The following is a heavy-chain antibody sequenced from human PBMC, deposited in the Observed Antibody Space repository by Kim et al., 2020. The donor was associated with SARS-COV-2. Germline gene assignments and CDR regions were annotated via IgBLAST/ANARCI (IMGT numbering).Heavy chain of an antibody. D-gene: IGHD3-3*01. CDR2: INTNTGNP. CDR1: GYTFTSSA. J-gene: IGHJ4*02. V-gene: IGHV7-4-1*02. Sequence: ASVKVSCKASGYTFTSSAMNWVRQAPGQGLEWMGWINTNTGNPTYAQGFTGRFVFSLDTSVSTAYLQISSLKAEDTAVYYCARMSAYYGFDMGFDYWGQGTLVTVSS. CDR3: ARMSAYYGFDMGFDY.